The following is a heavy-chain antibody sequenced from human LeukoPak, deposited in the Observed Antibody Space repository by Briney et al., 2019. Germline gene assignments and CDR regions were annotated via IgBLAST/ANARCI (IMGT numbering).Heavy chain of an antibody. CDR3: ARDRGVLRFLEWYKPDSYYMDV. CDR1: GYTFTGYY. J-gene: IGHJ6*03. Sequence: GASVKVSCKASGYTFTGYYMHWVRQAPGQGLEWMGWINPNSGGTNYAQKFQGRVTMTRDTSISTAYMELSRLRSDDTAVYYCARDRGVLRFLEWYKPDSYYMDVWGKGTTVTVSS. CDR2: INPNSGGT. V-gene: IGHV1-2*02. D-gene: IGHD3-3*01.